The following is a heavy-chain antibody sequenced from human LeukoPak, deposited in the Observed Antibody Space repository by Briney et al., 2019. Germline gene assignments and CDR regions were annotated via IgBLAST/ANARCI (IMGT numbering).Heavy chain of an antibody. CDR1: GGSFRGYY. Sequence: PSETLSLTCAVYGGSFRGYYWSWIRQPPGKGLEWIGEINHSGSTNYNPSLKSRVTISVDTSRNQFSLKLSSVTAADTAVYYCARVGVVVPLTHTLYYFDYWGQGTLVTVSS. CDR2: INHSGST. J-gene: IGHJ4*02. D-gene: IGHD2-15*01. CDR3: ARVGVVVPLTHTLYYFDY. V-gene: IGHV4-34*01.